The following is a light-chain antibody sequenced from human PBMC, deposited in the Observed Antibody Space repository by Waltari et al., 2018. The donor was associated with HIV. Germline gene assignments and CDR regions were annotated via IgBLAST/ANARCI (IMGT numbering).Light chain of an antibody. CDR1: QSVSSY. CDR3: QQRSNWPGIT. V-gene: IGKV3-11*01. CDR2: DAS. J-gene: IGKJ5*01. Sequence: EIVLTQSPATLSLSPGERATLSCRASQSVSSYLAWYQQKPGQAPRLLIYDASNRATGIPARFSGSGSGTDFTLTFSSLEPEDFAVYYCQQRSNWPGITFGQGTRLEIK.